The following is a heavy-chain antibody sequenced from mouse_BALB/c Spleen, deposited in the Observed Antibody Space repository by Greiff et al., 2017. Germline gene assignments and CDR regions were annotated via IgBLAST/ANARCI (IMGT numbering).Heavy chain of an antibody. CDR1: GFSLTSYD. CDR2: IWTGGGT. CDR3: VRFPYGNYAFDY. D-gene: IGHD2-1*01. Sequence: QVQLKQSGPGLVAPSQSLSITCTVSGFSLTSYDISWIRQPPGKGLEWLGVIWTGGGTNYNSAFMSRLSISKDNSKSQVFLKMNSLQTDDTAIYYCVRFPYGNYAFDYWGQGTTLTVSS. J-gene: IGHJ2*01. V-gene: IGHV2-9-2*01.